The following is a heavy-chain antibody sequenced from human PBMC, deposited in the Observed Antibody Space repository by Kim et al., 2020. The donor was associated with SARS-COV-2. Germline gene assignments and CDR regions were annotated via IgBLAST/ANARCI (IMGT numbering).Heavy chain of an antibody. D-gene: IGHD5-12*01. J-gene: IGHJ4*02. CDR3: ALTGETRWLRPDIPG. CDR2: ISGSGGST. V-gene: IGHV3-23*01. Sequence: GGSLRLSCAASGFTFSSYAMSWVRQAPGKGLEWVSAISGSGGSTYYADSVKGRFTISRDNSKNTLYLQMNSLRAEDTAVYYCALTGETRWLRPDIPGWGQGTLVTVSS. CDR1: GFTFSSYA.